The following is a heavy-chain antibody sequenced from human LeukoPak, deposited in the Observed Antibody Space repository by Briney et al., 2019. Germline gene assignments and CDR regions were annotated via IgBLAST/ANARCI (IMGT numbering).Heavy chain of an antibody. D-gene: IGHD5/OR15-5a*01. CDR1: GFTFSSYG. V-gene: IGHV3-30*02. J-gene: IGHJ4*02. CDR3: ARGSVVSTIWYFDY. CDR2: IRYDGSNK. Sequence: GGSLRLSCAASGFTFSSYGMHWVRQAPGKGLEWVAFIRYDGSNKYYADSVKGRFTISRDNSKNTLYLQMNSLRAEDTAVYYCARGSVVSTIWYFDYWGQGTLVTVSS.